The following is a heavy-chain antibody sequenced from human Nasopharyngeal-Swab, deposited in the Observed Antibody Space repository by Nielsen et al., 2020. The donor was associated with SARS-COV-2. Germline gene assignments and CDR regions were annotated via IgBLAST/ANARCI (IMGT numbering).Heavy chain of an antibody. Sequence: GESLKISCAASGFTFSNAWMSWVRQAPGKGLEWVSAISGSGGSTYYADSVKGRLTISRDNSKNTLYLQMNSLRAEDTAVYYCAKDLDWNWYFDLWGRGTLVTVSS. J-gene: IGHJ2*01. CDR3: AKDLDWNWYFDL. V-gene: IGHV3-23*01. D-gene: IGHD1-1*01. CDR1: GFTFSNAW. CDR2: ISGSGGST.